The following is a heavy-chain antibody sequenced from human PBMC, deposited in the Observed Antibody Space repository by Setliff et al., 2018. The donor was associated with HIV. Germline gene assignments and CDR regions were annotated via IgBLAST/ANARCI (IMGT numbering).Heavy chain of an antibody. V-gene: IGHV4-4*07. CDR1: SGSISSDY. D-gene: IGHD3-16*01. CDR2: YYPSGGT. J-gene: IGHJ6*03. Sequence: SETLSLTCTVSSGSISSDYWSWIRQPAGKGLEWIGRYYPSGGTNYNPSLKSRVTLSVDTSKNHFSLRLTSVTAADTAVYYCARLSAGPYSGGGYFYYMDVWGKGTTVTSP. CDR3: ARLSAGPYSGGGYFYYMDV.